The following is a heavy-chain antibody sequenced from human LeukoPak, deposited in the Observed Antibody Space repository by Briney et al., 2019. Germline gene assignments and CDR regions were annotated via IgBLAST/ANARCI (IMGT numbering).Heavy chain of an antibody. Sequence: EASVKVSCKASGYTFTSYGISWVRQAPGQGLEWMGRIIPILGIANYAQKFQGRVTITADKSTSTAYMELSSLRSGDTAVYYCARGARGAAAGSDYWGQGTLVTVSS. CDR3: ARGARGAAAGSDY. CDR1: GYTFTSYG. V-gene: IGHV1-69*04. D-gene: IGHD6-13*01. J-gene: IGHJ4*02. CDR2: IIPILGIA.